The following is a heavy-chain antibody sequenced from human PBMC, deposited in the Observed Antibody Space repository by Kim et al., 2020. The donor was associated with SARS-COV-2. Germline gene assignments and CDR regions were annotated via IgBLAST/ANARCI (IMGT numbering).Heavy chain of an antibody. J-gene: IGHJ6*02. CDR1: GFTFSDYY. D-gene: IGHD3-16*01. CDR3: ARVGVGIWDDYYYAMDV. V-gene: IGHV3-11*05. Sequence: GGSLRLSCAASGFTFSDYYMTWIRQAPGMGLEWVSYISTSGSYTDYADSVKGRFTISRDNAKNSLYLQMSSLRAEDTAVYYCARVGVGIWDDYYYAMDVWAQGTTVTVSS. CDR2: ISTSGSYT.